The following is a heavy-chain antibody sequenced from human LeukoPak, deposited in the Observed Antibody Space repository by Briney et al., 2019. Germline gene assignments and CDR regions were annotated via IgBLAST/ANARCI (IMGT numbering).Heavy chain of an antibody. Sequence: PGGSLRLSCAVAGFTFSDAWMNWVRQAPGKGLEWVGRIKSKSDGATIDYGAPVKGRFTISRDDSKNTVYLQLNSLKTEDTAVYYCTRYSYRSYYFDHWGQGTLVTVSS. D-gene: IGHD5-18*01. J-gene: IGHJ4*02. CDR2: IKSKSDGATI. V-gene: IGHV3-15*01. CDR3: TRYSYRSYYFDH. CDR1: GFTFSDAW.